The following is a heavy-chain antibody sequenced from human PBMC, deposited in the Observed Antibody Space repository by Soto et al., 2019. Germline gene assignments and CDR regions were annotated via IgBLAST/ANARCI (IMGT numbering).Heavy chain of an antibody. CDR1: GGSFSGYY. D-gene: IGHD6-13*01. Sequence: SETLSLTCAVYGGSFSGYYWSWIRQPPGKGLEWIGEINHSGSTNYNPSLKSRVTISVDTSKNQFSLKLSSVTAADTAVYYCARAPGIAAAANDYWGQGTLVTVSS. J-gene: IGHJ4*02. V-gene: IGHV4-34*01. CDR2: INHSGST. CDR3: ARAPGIAAAANDY.